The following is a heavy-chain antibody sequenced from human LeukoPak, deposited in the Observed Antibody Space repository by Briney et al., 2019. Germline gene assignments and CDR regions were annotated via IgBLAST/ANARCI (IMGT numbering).Heavy chain of an antibody. CDR2: ISASADRT. V-gene: IGHV3-23*01. Sequence: GRSLRLSCAASGFTFSSYGMHWVRQAPGKGLEWVSAISASADRTHYADSVKGRFTISRDTSKNTLSLQMNSLRAEDTAVYYCAVNWNLDYWGQGTLVTVSS. CDR3: AVNWNLDY. D-gene: IGHD1-1*01. CDR1: GFTFSSYG. J-gene: IGHJ4*02.